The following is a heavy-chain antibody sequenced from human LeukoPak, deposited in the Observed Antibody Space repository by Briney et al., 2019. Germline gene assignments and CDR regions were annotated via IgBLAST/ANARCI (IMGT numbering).Heavy chain of an antibody. CDR1: GFTFSSYG. Sequence: GRSLRLSCAASGFTFSSYGMHWVRQAPGKGLEWVAVIWYDGSNKYYADSVKGRFTISRDNSKNTLYLQMNSLRAEDTAVYYCARWGRDGYNEGIDYWGQGTLVTVSS. D-gene: IGHD5-24*01. J-gene: IGHJ4*02. V-gene: IGHV3-33*01. CDR2: IWYDGSNK. CDR3: ARWGRDGYNEGIDY.